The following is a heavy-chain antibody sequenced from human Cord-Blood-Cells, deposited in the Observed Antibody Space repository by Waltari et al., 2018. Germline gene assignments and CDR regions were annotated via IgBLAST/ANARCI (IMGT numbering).Heavy chain of an antibody. J-gene: IGHJ5*02. Sequence: EVQLVQSGAEVKKPGESLKISCKGSGYSSTSYWNGWVRPLPGKGLEWMGIIYPGDSDTRYSPSFQGQVTISADKSISTAYLQWSSLKASDTAMYYCARRRITMVRGVIIDWFDPWGQGTLVTVSS. CDR3: ARRRITMVRGVIIDWFDP. CDR1: GYSSTSYW. CDR2: IYPGDSDT. D-gene: IGHD3-10*01. V-gene: IGHV5-51*01.